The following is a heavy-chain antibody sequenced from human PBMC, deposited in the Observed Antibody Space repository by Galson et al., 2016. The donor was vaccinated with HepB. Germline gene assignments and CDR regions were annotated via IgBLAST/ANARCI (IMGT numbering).Heavy chain of an antibody. Sequence: SLRLSCAASGFSFNSYGMHWVRQAPGKGLEWVALIWYDGETKYSADSVQGRFTISRDNSDNTLYLHMNSLRAEDTAVYYCARARYSSSWFGDFDYWGQGTLVIVSS. J-gene: IGHJ4*02. CDR3: ARARYSSSWFGDFDY. CDR2: IWYDGETK. CDR1: GFSFNSYG. V-gene: IGHV3-33*01. D-gene: IGHD6-19*01.